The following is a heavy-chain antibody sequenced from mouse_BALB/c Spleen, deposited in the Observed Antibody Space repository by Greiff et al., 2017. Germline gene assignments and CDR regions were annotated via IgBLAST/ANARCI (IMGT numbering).Heavy chain of an antibody. CDR2: ISSGSSTI. CDR1: GFTFSSFG. V-gene: IGHV5-17*02. J-gene: IGHJ3*01. Sequence: EVQRVESGGGLVQPGGSRKLSCAASGFTFSSFGMHWVRQAPEKGLEWVAYISSGSSTIYYADTVKGRFTISRDNPKNTLFLQMTSLRSEDTAMYYCARSEAYWGQGTLVTVSA. CDR3: ARSEAY.